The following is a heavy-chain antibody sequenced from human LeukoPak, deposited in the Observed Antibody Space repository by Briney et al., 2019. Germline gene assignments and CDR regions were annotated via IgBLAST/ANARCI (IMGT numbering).Heavy chain of an antibody. J-gene: IGHJ4*02. CDR2: ISAYNGNT. Sequence: GASVKVSCKASGYTFTSYGISWVRQAPGQGLEWMGWISAYNGNTNYAQKLQGRVTMTTDTSTSTAYMELRSLRSDDTAVYYCARDVPRDHYYGSGSYSGYWGQGTLVTVSS. D-gene: IGHD3-10*01. V-gene: IGHV1-18*01. CDR3: ARDVPRDHYYGSGSYSGY. CDR1: GYTFTSYG.